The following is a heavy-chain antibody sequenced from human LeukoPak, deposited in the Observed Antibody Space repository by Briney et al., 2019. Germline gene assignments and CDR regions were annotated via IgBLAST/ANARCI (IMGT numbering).Heavy chain of an antibody. CDR2: IYTTGST. J-gene: IGHJ4*02. CDR3: ARRQDGHDY. Sequence: SETLSLTCTVSGVSIANTFYYWNWLRQPAGKGLEWIGRIYTTGSTNYNPSLKSRVSISLDTARNQFSLKLSSVTAADTAVYYCARRQDGHDYWGQGTLVTVSS. CDR1: GVSIANTFYY. V-gene: IGHV4-61*02.